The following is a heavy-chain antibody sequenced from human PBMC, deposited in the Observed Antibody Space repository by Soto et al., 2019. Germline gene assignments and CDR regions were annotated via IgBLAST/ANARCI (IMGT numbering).Heavy chain of an antibody. CDR1: GFTFDDSA. V-gene: IGHV3-9*01. CDR2: ISWNSGSI. D-gene: IGHD5-12*01. J-gene: IGHJ3*02. Sequence: EVQLVESGGGLVQPGRSLRLSCAASGFTFDDSAMHWVRQAPGKGLEWVSGISWNSGSIGYADSVKGRFTISRDNAKNSLYLQMNSLRAEDTALYYCARAWLRDAAFDIWGQGTMVTVSS. CDR3: ARAWLRDAAFDI.